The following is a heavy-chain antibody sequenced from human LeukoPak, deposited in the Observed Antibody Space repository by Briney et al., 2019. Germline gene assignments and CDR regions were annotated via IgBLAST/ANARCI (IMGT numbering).Heavy chain of an antibody. Sequence: SETLSLXCSISGGSISSSYWNWIRQPAGKELEWIGRISTSGTTNYSPSLKGRLTMSIDTSKKQFSLNLRSVTAADTAMYYCARDMGGGWFDPWGQGALVTVSS. D-gene: IGHD1-26*01. CDR3: ARDMGGGWFDP. V-gene: IGHV4-4*07. J-gene: IGHJ5*02. CDR1: GGSISSSY. CDR2: ISTSGTT.